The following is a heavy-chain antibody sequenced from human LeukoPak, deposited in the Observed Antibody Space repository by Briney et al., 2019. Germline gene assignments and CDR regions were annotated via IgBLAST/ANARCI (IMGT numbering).Heavy chain of an antibody. J-gene: IGHJ4*02. V-gene: IGHV4-39*01. CDR3: AKSGGYGLIDY. D-gene: IGHD1-26*01. Sequence: MTSETLSLTCAVSGASISGSNYYWGWIRQPPGKGLEWIGYIYSSGSAYYNASLQSRVTISIDTSKNQFSLRLNSVTAADTAMYYCAKSGGYGLIDYWGQGTRVTVSS. CDR1: GASISGSNYY. CDR2: IYSSGSA.